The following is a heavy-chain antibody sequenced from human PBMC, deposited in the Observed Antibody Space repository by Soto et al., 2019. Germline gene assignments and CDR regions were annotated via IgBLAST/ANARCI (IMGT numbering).Heavy chain of an antibody. Sequence: QVQLVQSGPEVKMPGASVKVSCKASGHTFTGHHMHWVRQAPGQGLEWMAYIDLDSSHTKYAQRFQGRVTTTRDTAITTAYMELSGLRSDDTALYYCGLEPTGTGGFDYWGQGTLLSVSS. CDR2: IDLDSSHT. V-gene: IGHV1-2*02. CDR1: GHTFTGHH. D-gene: IGHD7-27*01. J-gene: IGHJ4*02. CDR3: GLEPTGTGGFDY.